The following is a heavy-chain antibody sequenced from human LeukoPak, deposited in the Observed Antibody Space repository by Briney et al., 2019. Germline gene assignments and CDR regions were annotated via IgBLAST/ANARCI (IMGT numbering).Heavy chain of an antibody. J-gene: IGHJ6*03. D-gene: IGHD1-20*01. CDR2: ITTGDST. CDR1: GFTFSTYV. V-gene: IGHV3-23*01. CDR3: ARLVTGTTRQTYYYYYYMDV. Sequence: GGSLRLSCAASGFTFSTYVMNWIRQAPGKGLEWVSHITTGDSTYYPDSVKGRFTVSRDNSKNTLYLQMNSLRAEDTAVYYCARLVTGTTRQTYYYYYYMDVWGKGTTVTVSS.